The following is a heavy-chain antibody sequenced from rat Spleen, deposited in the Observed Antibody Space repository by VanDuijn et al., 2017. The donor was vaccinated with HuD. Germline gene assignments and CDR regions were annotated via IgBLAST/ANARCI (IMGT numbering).Heavy chain of an antibody. Sequence: EVQLVESGGGLVQPGRSLKLSCAASGFTFSDYNMAWVRQAPKKGLEWVATIIYDGTRTHYRDSVKGRFTISRDNAKSTLDLQKDSLRSEDTATYYCATKCTMAARSGYYFDYWCQGVMVTVSS. CDR2: IIYDGTRT. J-gene: IGHJ2*01. CDR3: ATKCTMAARSGYYFDY. D-gene: IGHD1-2*01. V-gene: IGHV5S10*01. CDR1: GFTFSDYN.